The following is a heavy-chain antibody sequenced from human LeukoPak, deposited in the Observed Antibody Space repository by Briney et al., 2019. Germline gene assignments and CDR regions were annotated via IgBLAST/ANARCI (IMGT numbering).Heavy chain of an antibody. CDR1: GYTFTSYG. CDR3: ARDVGQQWLDNWFDP. D-gene: IGHD6-19*01. CDR2: ISAYNGNT. V-gene: IGHV1-18*01. J-gene: IGHJ5*02. Sequence: GASVNVSCKASGYTFTSYGISWERQAPGQGLEWMGWISAYNGNTNYAQKLQGRVTMTTDTSTSTAYMELRSLRSDDTAVYYCARDVGQQWLDNWFDPWGQGTLVTVSS.